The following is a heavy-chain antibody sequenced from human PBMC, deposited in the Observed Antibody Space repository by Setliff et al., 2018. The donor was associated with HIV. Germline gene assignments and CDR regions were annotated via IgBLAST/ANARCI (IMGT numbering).Heavy chain of an antibody. CDR1: GGSFNVYS. Sequence: PSETLSLTCAIYGGSFNVYSWSWIRQPPGKGLEWIGEINQSGNTKYNPSLKSRVSISVDTSKDQFTLDLASVTAADMAVHYCARTAPPRIAAPYNDAFDIWGQGTMVTVSS. V-gene: IGHV4-34*01. J-gene: IGHJ3*02. CDR3: ARTAPPRIAAPYNDAFDI. D-gene: IGHD6-13*01. CDR2: INQSGNT.